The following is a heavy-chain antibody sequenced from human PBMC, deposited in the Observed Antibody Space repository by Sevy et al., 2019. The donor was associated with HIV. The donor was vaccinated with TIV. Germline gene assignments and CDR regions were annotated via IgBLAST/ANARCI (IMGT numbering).Heavy chain of an antibody. CDR1: GFTFNTYS. V-gene: IGHV3-48*02. CDR2: IGTAAGVT. Sequence: GGSLRLSCPASGFTFNTYSLIWVRQTPGKGLEWLSFIGTAAGVTYYADSVKGRFTISRDNAKNSLYLQMNSLRDEDTAVYYCTRCPGHYSIDYWGQGTLVTVSS. CDR3: TRCPGHYSIDY. J-gene: IGHJ4*02. D-gene: IGHD2-21*01.